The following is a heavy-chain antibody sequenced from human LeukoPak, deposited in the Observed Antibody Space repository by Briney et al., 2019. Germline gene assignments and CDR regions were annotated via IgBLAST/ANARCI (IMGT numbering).Heavy chain of an antibody. V-gene: IGHV3-66*01. D-gene: IGHD6-13*01. J-gene: IGHJ4*02. Sequence: GGSLRLSCAASGFTFSSYSMSWVRQAPGKGLEWVSVIYSGGATHYTDSVKGRFTISRDNSKNMLYLQMNSLRAEDTALYFCAGAAAGPLAYWGRGTLVIVSS. CDR3: AGAAAGPLAY. CDR2: IYSGGAT. CDR1: GFTFSSYS.